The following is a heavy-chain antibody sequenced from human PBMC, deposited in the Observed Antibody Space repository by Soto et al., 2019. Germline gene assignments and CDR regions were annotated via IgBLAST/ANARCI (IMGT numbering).Heavy chain of an antibody. CDR3: ARVGPWVPYCYDSSPYTFENWFDP. V-gene: IGHV4-38-2*01. D-gene: IGHD3-22*01. CDR2: IYHGGST. J-gene: IGHJ5*02. CDR1: GYSISSGYY. Sequence: PSETLSLTCAVSGYSISSGYYWGFLRQPPGKGLECIGSIYHGGSTYYNPSLNSRVTLSIDMTNNHVSLILNSVTAADTAVYYCARVGPWVPYCYDSSPYTFENWFDPWGQGTLVTVSS.